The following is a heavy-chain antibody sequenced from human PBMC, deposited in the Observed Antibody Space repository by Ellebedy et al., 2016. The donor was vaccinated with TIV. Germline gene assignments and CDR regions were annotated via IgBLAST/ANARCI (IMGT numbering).Heavy chain of an antibody. D-gene: IGHD4-17*01. V-gene: IGHV3-7*01. CDR2: IRGDSEK. CDR3: ARRGSYGDYAVQINSWFDS. Sequence: PGGSLRLSCEAFGFSFRSYWMSWVRQAPGKGLEWVANIRGDSEKYYVDSVKGRFTISRDNGKNSLYLQMHSLRPEDTAVYYCARRGSYGDYAVQINSWFDSWGQGTLVTV. J-gene: IGHJ5*01. CDR1: GFSFRSYW.